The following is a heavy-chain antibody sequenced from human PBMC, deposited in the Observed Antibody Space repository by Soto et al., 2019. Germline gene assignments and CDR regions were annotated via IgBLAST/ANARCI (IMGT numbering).Heavy chain of an antibody. CDR3: ARARRTGYSNFDY. CDR1: AYTFADYG. D-gene: IGHD3-9*01. CDR2: ISGFNGNT. Sequence: ASVKVSCKASAYTFADYGIIWVRQAPGQGLEWMGWISGFNGNTNYAQKFQDRVTMTTDTSTTTAYMELRSLTSDDTAVYFCARARRTGYSNFDYWGQGTLVTVSS. V-gene: IGHV1-18*01. J-gene: IGHJ4*01.